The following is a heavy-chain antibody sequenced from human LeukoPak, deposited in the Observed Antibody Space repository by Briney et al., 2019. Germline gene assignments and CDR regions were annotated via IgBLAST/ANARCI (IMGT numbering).Heavy chain of an antibody. J-gene: IGHJ6*03. CDR3: AKGGAAAGHRKSYYYYYMDV. D-gene: IGHD6-13*01. Sequence: GGSLRLSRAASGFTFSSYAMSWVRQAPGKGLEWVSAISGNGGSTHYADSVKGRFTISRDNSKNTLYLQMNSLRAEDTAVYYCAKGGAAAGHRKSYYYYYMDVWGKGTTVTVSS. CDR2: ISGNGGST. CDR1: GFTFSSYA. V-gene: IGHV3-23*01.